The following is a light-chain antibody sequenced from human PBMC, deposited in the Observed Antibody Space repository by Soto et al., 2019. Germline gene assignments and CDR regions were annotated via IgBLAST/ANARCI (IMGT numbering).Light chain of an antibody. CDR2: DAS. CDR1: QSIGNF. CDR3: QQRSSWPPIT. V-gene: IGKV3-11*01. Sequence: EIVLTQSPAILSFSPGERATLSFSASQSIGNFLAWYQQKPGQPPRLLIFDASNRAAGVPARFSGSGSGTDFTLTIRSLEPEDFAVYFCQQRSSWPPITFGQGTRLEI. J-gene: IGKJ5*01.